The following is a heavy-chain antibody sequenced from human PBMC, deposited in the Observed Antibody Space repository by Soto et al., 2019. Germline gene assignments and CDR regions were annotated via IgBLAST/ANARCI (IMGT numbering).Heavy chain of an antibody. Sequence: QLQLQESGPGLVKPSETLSLTCTVSGGYISSSSYYWGWIRQPPGKGLEWIGSIYYSGSTYYNPSLKSRVTISVDTSKNPFSLKLSSVTAADTAVYYCARQSDYYDSSGYYYYYYGMDVWGQGTTVTVSS. CDR2: IYYSGST. J-gene: IGHJ6*02. CDR3: ARQSDYYDSSGYYYYYYGMDV. CDR1: GGYISSSSYY. D-gene: IGHD3-22*01. V-gene: IGHV4-39*01.